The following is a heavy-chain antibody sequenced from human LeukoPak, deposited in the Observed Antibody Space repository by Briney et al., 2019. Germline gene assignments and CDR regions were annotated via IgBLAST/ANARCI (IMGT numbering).Heavy chain of an antibody. D-gene: IGHD6-19*01. J-gene: IGHJ4*02. CDR3: ATIEAVRFHY. V-gene: IGHV3-7*01. CDR1: GSTFSSHW. Sequence: GGSLRLSCADSGSTFSSHWMSWVRQAPGRGLEWVANIKQDGSEKYYLDSVKGRFTISRDNAKNSVYLQMNSLRGEDTAVYYCATIEAVRFHYWGKGTLVTVSS. CDR2: IKQDGSEK.